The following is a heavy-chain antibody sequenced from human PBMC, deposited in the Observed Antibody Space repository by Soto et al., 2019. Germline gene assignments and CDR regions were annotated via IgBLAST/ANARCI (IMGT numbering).Heavy chain of an antibody. Sequence: QVQLVQSGAEVEKPGASVKVSCKASGYTFSSYDINWVRQASGQGLEWMGWMNPNSGNTGYAQKFQGRVTMTRNTSISTAYMELSSLRSEDTAVYYCARSPMGIGSYFNYWGQGTLVTISS. CDR3: ARSPMGIGSYFNY. D-gene: IGHD1-26*01. J-gene: IGHJ4*02. CDR1: GYTFSSYD. CDR2: MNPNSGNT. V-gene: IGHV1-8*01.